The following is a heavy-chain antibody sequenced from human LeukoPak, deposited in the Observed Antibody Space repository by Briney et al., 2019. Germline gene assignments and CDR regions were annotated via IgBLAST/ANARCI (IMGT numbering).Heavy chain of an antibody. J-gene: IGHJ6*03. D-gene: IGHD6-13*01. V-gene: IGHV3-21*01. CDR3: ARNIAAAGTVYYYYYYMDV. CDR1: GFTFGSYS. Sequence: GGSLRLSCAASGFTFGSYSMNWVRQAPGKGLEWVSSISSSSSYIYYADSVKGRFTISRDNAKNSLYLQMNSLRAEDTAVYYCARNIAAAGTVYYYYYYMDVWGKGTTVTVSS. CDR2: ISSSSSYI.